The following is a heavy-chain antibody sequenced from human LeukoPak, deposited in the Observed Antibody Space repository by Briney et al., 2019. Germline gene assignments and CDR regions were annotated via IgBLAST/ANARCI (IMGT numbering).Heavy chain of an antibody. CDR3: ARATDILVVRGAFDI. CDR2: ISYDGSNK. V-gene: IGHV3-30-3*01. D-gene: IGHD2-2*01. CDR1: GFTFSSYA. J-gene: IGHJ3*02. Sequence: PGGSLRLSCAASGFTFSSYAMHWVRRAPGKGLEWVAGISYDGSNKYYADSVKGRFTISRDNSKNTLYLQMNSLRAEDTAVYYCARATDILVVRGAFDIWGQGTMVTVSS.